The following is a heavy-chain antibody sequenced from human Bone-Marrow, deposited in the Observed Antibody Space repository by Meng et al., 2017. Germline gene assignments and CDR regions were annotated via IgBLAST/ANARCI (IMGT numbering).Heavy chain of an antibody. V-gene: IGHV3-21*01. CDR3: AVSYDGYNYYFDY. CDR1: GFTFSSYS. J-gene: IGHJ4*02. Sequence: GGSLRLSCAASGFTFSSYSMNWVRQAPGKGLEWVSSISSSSSYIYYADSVKGRFTISRDNAKNSLYLQMNNLKAEDTAVYYCAVSYDGYNYYFDYWGQGTLVTVSS. CDR2: ISSSSSYI. D-gene: IGHD5-24*01.